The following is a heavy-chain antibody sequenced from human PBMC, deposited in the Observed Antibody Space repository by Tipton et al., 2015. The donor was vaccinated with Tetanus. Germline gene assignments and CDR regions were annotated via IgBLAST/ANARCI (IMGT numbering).Heavy chain of an antibody. Sequence: PSLTCAVYGGSFSGYYWSWIRQPPGKGLEWIGSIYYSGSTYYNPSLKSRVTISVDTSKNHFSLKLSSVTAADTAVYYCARRGGLPAAGTMMTYYYGMDVWGQGTTVTVSS. CDR3: ARRGGLPAAGTMMTYYYGMDV. J-gene: IGHJ6*02. CDR1: GGSFSGYY. D-gene: IGHD6-13*01. CDR2: IYYSGST. V-gene: IGHV4-34*01.